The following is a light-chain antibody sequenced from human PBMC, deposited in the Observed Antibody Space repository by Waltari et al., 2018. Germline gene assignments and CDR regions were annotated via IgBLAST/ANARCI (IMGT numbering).Light chain of an antibody. CDR3: MQGTYWPRT. CDR1: QSVSSN. CDR2: GAS. V-gene: IGKV3-15*01. Sequence: EIVMTQSPATLSVSPGERATLSCRASQSVSSNLAWYQQKPGQAPRLPIYGASTRATGIPARFSGSGSGTEFTLTISRVEAEDVGVYYCMQGTYWPRTFGQGTKVEIK. J-gene: IGKJ1*01.